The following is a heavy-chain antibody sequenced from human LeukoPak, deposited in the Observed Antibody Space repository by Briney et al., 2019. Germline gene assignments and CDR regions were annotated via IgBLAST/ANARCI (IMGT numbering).Heavy chain of an antibody. CDR2: IYHSGST. J-gene: IGHJ4*02. CDR3: ARGYSSSYFDY. CDR1: GGSISSGGYY. D-gene: IGHD6-6*01. V-gene: IGHV4-30-2*01. Sequence: SQTLSLTCTVSGGSISSGGYYWSWIRQPPGKGLEWIGYIYHSGSTYYNPSLKSRVTISVDRSKNQFSLKLSSVTAADTAVYYCARGYSSSYFDYWGQGTLVTVSS.